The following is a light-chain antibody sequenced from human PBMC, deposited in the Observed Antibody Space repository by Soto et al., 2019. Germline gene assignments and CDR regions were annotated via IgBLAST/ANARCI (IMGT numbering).Light chain of an antibody. Sequence: EIVMTQSPATLSVFPGERATLSCRASQSIGSNLAWYQQKPGQAPRLLVYGAFNRATGIPDRFSGSGSGTEFTLTISNLQSEDSGVYYCQQDEEWLNAFGQGTKLEIK. V-gene: IGKV3-15*01. CDR2: GAF. J-gene: IGKJ2*01. CDR1: QSIGSN. CDR3: QQDEEWLNA.